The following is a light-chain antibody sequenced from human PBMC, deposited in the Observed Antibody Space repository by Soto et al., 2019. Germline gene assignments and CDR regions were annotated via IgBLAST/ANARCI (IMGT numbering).Light chain of an antibody. V-gene: IGKV3-20*01. Sequence: EIVLAQSPGTLSLSPGERVTLSCRASQSVSSRSLAWYQQKPGQPPRLLIYGASNRATGIPDRFRGSGSGTDFTLTISRLEPEDFAVYYCQQYGTSPLYSFGQGTRLELK. CDR1: QSVSSRS. J-gene: IGKJ2*03. CDR2: GAS. CDR3: QQYGTSPLYS.